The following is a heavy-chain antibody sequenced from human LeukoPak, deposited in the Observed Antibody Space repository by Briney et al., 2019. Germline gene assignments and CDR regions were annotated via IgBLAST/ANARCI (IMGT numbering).Heavy chain of an antibody. Sequence: GGSLRLSCVASGFTFSSYAMSWVRQPPGKGLEWVSVISGSGGITNYADSVKGRFTVSRDSSKNTLYLQMNRLRAEDTAVYYCAKATSPVQSRNWFDDWGQGTLVTVSS. CDR2: ISGSGGIT. CDR3: AKATSPVQSRNWFDD. D-gene: IGHD6-13*01. CDR1: GFTFSSYA. J-gene: IGHJ5*01. V-gene: IGHV3-23*01.